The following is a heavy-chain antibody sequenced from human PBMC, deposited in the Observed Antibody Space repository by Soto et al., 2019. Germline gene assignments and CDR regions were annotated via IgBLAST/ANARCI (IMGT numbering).Heavy chain of an antibody. CDR1: GASISTGGYS. J-gene: IGHJ5*02. V-gene: IGHV4-30-2*01. Sequence: SETLSLTCIVSGASISTGGYSWSWIRQPPGKGPEWIGYIYESGGTYYKPSLKSRASISMDKSRNQFSVRLTSVTAADTAVYYCARSLWFGETSEFDPWGRGTLVTVSS. D-gene: IGHD3-10*01. CDR3: ARSLWFGETSEFDP. CDR2: IYESGGT.